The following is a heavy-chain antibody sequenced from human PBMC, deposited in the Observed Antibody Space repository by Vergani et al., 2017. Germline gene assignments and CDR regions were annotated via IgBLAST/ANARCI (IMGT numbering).Heavy chain of an antibody. J-gene: IGHJ6*02. CDR1: GGSISSGGYY. V-gene: IGHV4-31*03. CDR2: IYYSGST. Sequence: QVQLQESGPGLVKPSQTLSLTCTVSGGSISSGGYYWSWIRQHPGKGLEWIGYIYYSGSTYYTPSLKSRVTISVDTSKNQFSLKLSSVTAADTAVYYCARDTKWDIAAAGSYYYYGMDVWGQGTTVTVSS. CDR3: ARDTKWDIAAAGSYYYYGMDV. D-gene: IGHD6-13*01.